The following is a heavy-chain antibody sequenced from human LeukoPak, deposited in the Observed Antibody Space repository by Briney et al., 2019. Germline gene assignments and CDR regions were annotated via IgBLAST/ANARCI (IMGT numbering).Heavy chain of an antibody. J-gene: IGHJ4*02. D-gene: IGHD3-3*01. CDR1: GYTFTSYG. Sequence: ASVKVSCKTSGYTFTSYGISWVRQAPGQGLEWMGWISGYNGNTKYAQKIQGRVTMTTDTSTRTTYMEMRSLKSDDTTVYYCARDVPEYYDFWSGYSSGYQFDFWGQGTLVTVSS. CDR2: ISGYNGNT. V-gene: IGHV1-18*01. CDR3: ARDVPEYYDFWSGYSSGYQFDF.